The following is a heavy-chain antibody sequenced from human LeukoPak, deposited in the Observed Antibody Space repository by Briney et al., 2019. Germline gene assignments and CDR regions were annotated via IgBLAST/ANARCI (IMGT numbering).Heavy chain of an antibody. CDR3: TRHLVNYYYYYMDV. CDR1: GFTFSGSA. CDR2: IRSKANSYAT. D-gene: IGHD3-16*01. V-gene: IGHV3-73*01. Sequence: GGSLRLSCAASGFTFSGSAMHWFRQASGKGLEWVGRIRSKANSYATAYAASVKGRFTISRDDSKNTAYLQMNSLKTEDTAVYYCTRHLVNYYYYYMDVWGKGTTVTVSS. J-gene: IGHJ6*03.